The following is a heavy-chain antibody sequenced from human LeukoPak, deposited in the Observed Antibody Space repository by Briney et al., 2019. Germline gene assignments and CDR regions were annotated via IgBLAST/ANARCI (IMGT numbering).Heavy chain of an antibody. J-gene: IGHJ4*02. V-gene: IGHV3-7*01. Sequence: GGSLRPSCAASGFTFSSYWMSWVRQAPGKGLEWVANIKQDGSGKYYVDSVKGRFTISRDNAKNSLYLQMNSLRAEDTAVYYCARGGRYYDEYYFDYWGQGTLVTVSS. CDR1: GFTFSSYW. CDR2: IKQDGSGK. CDR3: ARGGRYYDEYYFDY. D-gene: IGHD3-22*01.